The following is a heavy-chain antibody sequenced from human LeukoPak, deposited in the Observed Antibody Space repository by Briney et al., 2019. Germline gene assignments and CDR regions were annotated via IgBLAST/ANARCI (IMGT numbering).Heavy chain of an antibody. Sequence: SETLSLTCTVSGDSLSSHYWSWIRQPPGKGLEWIGYIYGSGSTHYDPSLRSRVTISEDTSENQFSLKLTSVTAADTAVYYCARNVGWYSHDSWGQGTLVTVSS. D-gene: IGHD6-19*01. CDR2: IYGSGST. V-gene: IGHV4-59*08. CDR3: ARNVGWYSHDS. CDR1: GDSLSSHY. J-gene: IGHJ4*02.